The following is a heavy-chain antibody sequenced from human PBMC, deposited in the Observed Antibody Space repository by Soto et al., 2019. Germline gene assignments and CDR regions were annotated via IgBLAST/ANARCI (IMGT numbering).Heavy chain of an antibody. CDR2: IYYSGST. J-gene: IGHJ6*02. Sequence: SETLSLTCTVSGGSISSGGYYWSWIRQHPGKGLEWIGYIYYSGSTYYNPSLKSRVTISVDTSKNQFSLKLSSVTAADTAVYYCARGSDSCYNLAYGMDVWGQGTTVTVSS. V-gene: IGHV4-31*03. CDR3: ARGSDSCYNLAYGMDV. D-gene: IGHD2-15*01. CDR1: GGSISSGGYY.